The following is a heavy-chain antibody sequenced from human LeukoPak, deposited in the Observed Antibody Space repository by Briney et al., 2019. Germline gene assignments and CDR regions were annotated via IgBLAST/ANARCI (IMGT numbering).Heavy chain of an antibody. V-gene: IGHV4-59*01. D-gene: IGHD6-13*01. CDR2: IYYSGST. CDR3: ARASIAAAGTAMGV. CDR1: GGSISSYY. J-gene: IGHJ4*02. Sequence: SETLSLTCTASGGSISSYYWSWIRQPPGKGLEWIGYIYYSGSTNYNPSLKSRVTISVDTSKNQFSLKLSSVTAADTAVYYCARASIAAAGTAMGVWGQGTLVTVSS.